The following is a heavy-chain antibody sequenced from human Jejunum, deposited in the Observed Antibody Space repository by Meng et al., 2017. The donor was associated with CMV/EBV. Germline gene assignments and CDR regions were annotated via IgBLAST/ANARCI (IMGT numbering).Heavy chain of an antibody. V-gene: IGHV3-21*01. CDR2: ISSSSSYI. D-gene: IGHD1-14*01. J-gene: IGHJ3*02. CDR3: VRLFTTTFGHSFDI. Sequence: GFTFSSYSMSWVRQAPGKGLEWVSSISSSSSYIYYPDSVRGRFTISRDNAKNSLYMQMNSLRAEDTAVYYCVRLFTTTFGHSFDIWGQGTMVTVSS. CDR1: GFTFSSYS.